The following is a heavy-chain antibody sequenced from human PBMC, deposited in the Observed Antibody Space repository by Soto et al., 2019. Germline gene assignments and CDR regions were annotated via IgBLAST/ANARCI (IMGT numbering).Heavy chain of an antibody. Sequence: EVQLVESGGVVVQPGGSLRLSCAASEFTFDDYTMHWVRQARGKGREWVSLISWDGVSTYYPDSVKGRFTISRDNSKNSLYLQMNSLRTEDTALYYCAKGAGYGDFTFDYWGQGTLVTVSS. V-gene: IGHV3-43*01. CDR3: AKGAGYGDFTFDY. J-gene: IGHJ4*02. D-gene: IGHD4-17*01. CDR2: ISWDGVST. CDR1: EFTFDDYT.